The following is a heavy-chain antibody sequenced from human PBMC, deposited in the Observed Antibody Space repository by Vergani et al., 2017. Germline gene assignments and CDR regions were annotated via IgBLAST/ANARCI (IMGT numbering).Heavy chain of an antibody. D-gene: IGHD6-19*01. CDR3: ASDTHSGQRADR. CDR1: GGSITSSSYY. CDR2: IYHSGCA. J-gene: IGHJ5*02. Sequence: QLHLQESGPGLVKPSETLSLTCTVSGGSITSSSYYLGWIRQPPGKGLEWIGNIYHSGCAYYNPSLKGRVTISVDTCQNQFSLTVTSVTAADTAVYYCASDTHSGQRADRWGQGILVTVTS. V-gene: IGHV4-39*07.